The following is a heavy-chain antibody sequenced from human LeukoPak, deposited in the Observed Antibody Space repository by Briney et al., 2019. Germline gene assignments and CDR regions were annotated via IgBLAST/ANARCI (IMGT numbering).Heavy chain of an antibody. CDR2: ISAYNGNT. Sequence: ASVKVSCKASGYTFTSYGISWVRQAPGQGLEWMGWISAYNGNTNYAQKPQGRVTMTTDTSTSTAYMELRSLRSDDTAVYYCARLRFGLNWFDPWGQGTLVTVSS. CDR1: GYTFTSYG. D-gene: IGHD3/OR15-3a*01. CDR3: ARLRFGLNWFDP. V-gene: IGHV1-18*01. J-gene: IGHJ5*02.